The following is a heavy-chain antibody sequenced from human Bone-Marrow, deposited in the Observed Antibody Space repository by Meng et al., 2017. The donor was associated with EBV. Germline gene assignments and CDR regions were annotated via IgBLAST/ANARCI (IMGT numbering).Heavy chain of an antibody. J-gene: IGHJ4*02. CDR2: ISFDGGNK. V-gene: IGHV3-30-3*01. Sequence: HVQLVESGXXXXXPXGVXRLSCAASGFTFSSYAMHWVRQAPGKGLEWVAVISFDGGNKYYADSVKGRFTISRDNSKNTLYLQMNSLRAEDTAVYYCARGTADKTYYFDYWGQGTLGTVSS. CDR3: ARGTADKTYYFDY. D-gene: IGHD1-1*01. CDR1: GFTFSSYA.